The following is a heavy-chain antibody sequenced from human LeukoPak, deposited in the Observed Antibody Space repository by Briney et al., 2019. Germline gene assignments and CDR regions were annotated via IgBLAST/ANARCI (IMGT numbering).Heavy chain of an antibody. Sequence: GGSLRLSSAASGFTFSSYAMHWVRQAPGKGLEWVAVISYAGNNKYYADSVKGRFTISRDNSKNTLYLQMNSLRAEDTAVYYCARSSGIYPLFDYWGQGTLVTVSS. V-gene: IGHV3-30*14. CDR3: ARSSGIYPLFDY. J-gene: IGHJ4*02. CDR1: GFTFSSYA. D-gene: IGHD3-16*02. CDR2: ISYAGNNK.